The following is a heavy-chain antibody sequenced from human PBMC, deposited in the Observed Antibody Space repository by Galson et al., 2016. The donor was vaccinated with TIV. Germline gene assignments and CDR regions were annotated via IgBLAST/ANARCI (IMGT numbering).Heavy chain of an antibody. V-gene: IGHV1-2*02. Sequence: SVKVSCKASGDTFTGCYVHWVRQAPGQGLEWMGWIDPRSVATNYAQKFQGRVTMTRDTSIRTAHMELTRLTPDDTAVYYCARARYGDYFDYWGQGTLVTVSS. CDR1: GDTFTGCY. J-gene: IGHJ4*02. CDR2: IDPRSVAT. D-gene: IGHD4-17*01. CDR3: ARARYGDYFDY.